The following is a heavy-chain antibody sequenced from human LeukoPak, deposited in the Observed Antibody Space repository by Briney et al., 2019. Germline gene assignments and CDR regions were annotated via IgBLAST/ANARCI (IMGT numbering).Heavy chain of an antibody. CDR3: ARTPYYYDSGGYSYVMDV. J-gene: IGHJ6*02. CDR2: IYYRGST. CDR1: GGSISNYY. D-gene: IGHD3-22*01. Sequence: SETLSLTCTVSGGSISNYYWNWIRQPPGKGLEWIGHIYYRGSTNYNPSLKSRVTISLDTSKSQFSLKLNSVTAADTAVYYCARTPYYYDSGGYSYVMDVWGQGTTVTVS. V-gene: IGHV4-59*01.